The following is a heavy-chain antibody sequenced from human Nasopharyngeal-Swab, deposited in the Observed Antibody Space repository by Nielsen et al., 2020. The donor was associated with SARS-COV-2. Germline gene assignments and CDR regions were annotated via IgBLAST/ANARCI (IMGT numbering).Heavy chain of an antibody. V-gene: IGHV7-4-1*02. CDR2: INTNTGHP. CDR3: ARAGRGSSSWYVMDYYYGMDV. J-gene: IGHJ6*02. D-gene: IGHD6-13*01. Sequence: WVRQAPGQGLGWMGWINTNTGHPTYAQGFTGRFVFSLDTSVSTAYLQISSLKAEDTAVYNCARAGRGSSSWYVMDYYYGMDVWGQGTTVTVSS.